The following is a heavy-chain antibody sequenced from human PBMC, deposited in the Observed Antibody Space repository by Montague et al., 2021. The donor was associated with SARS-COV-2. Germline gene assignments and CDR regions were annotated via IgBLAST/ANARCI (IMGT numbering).Heavy chain of an antibody. D-gene: IGHD6-6*01. J-gene: IGHJ4*02. CDR2: IYYSGST. CDR3: ASGRVCSSSAGFDY. Sequence: SETLSLTCTVSGGSISSSNYYWDWIRQPPGQGLEWIGYIYYSGSTNYNPSLKSRVTISVDTSKNQFSLKLSSVTAADTAVYYCASGRVCSSSAGFDYWGQGTRVPVPS. CDR1: GGSISSSNYY. V-gene: IGHV4-61*05.